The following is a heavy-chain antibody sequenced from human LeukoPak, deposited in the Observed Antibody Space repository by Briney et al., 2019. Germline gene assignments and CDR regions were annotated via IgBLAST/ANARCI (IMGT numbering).Heavy chain of an antibody. V-gene: IGHV1-69*13. CDR2: IIPIFGTA. Sequence: SVKVSCKASGGTFSSYAISWVRQAPGQGLEWMGGIIPIFGTANYAQKFQGRVTITADESTSTAYMELSGLRSEDTAVYYCATYYYDSSGYYYWGQGTLVTVSS. J-gene: IGHJ4*02. CDR1: GGTFSSYA. CDR3: ATYYYDSSGYYY. D-gene: IGHD3-22*01.